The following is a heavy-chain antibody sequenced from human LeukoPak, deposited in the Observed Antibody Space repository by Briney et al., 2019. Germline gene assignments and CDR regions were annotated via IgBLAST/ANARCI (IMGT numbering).Heavy chain of an antibody. CDR2: ISGSGGST. CDR3: ARGSPMLRGRPFDY. J-gene: IGHJ4*02. Sequence: SGGSLRLSCAASGFTFSSYGMSWVRQAPGKGLEWVSAISGSGGSTYYADSVKGRFTISRDNSKNTLYLQMNSLRAEDTAVYYCARGSPMLRGRPFDYWGQGTLVTVSS. D-gene: IGHD3-10*01. CDR1: GFTFSSYG. V-gene: IGHV3-23*01.